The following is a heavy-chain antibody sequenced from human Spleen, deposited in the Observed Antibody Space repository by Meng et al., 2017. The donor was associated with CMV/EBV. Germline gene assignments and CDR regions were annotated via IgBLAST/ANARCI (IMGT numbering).Heavy chain of an antibody. Sequence: KASGYTFTGYYIHWVQQAPGQGLEWMGWISPNSGDTNYAQKFQGRVTMTRDTSISTTYMELSSLRSDDSAIYYCARDPFGHITGTAYWGQGTLVTVSS. CDR2: ISPNSGDT. CDR3: ARDPFGHITGTAY. D-gene: IGHD1-7*01. CDR1: GYTFTGYY. V-gene: IGHV1-2*02. J-gene: IGHJ4*02.